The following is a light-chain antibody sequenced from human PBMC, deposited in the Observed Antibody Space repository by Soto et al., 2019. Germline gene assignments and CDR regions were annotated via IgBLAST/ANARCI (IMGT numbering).Light chain of an antibody. J-gene: IGKJ1*01. CDR2: WAS. CDR3: QQYLNSLRT. CDR1: QSVLYSSNNQNY. V-gene: IGKV4-1*01. Sequence: DIVMTQSPDSLAVSLGERATINCKSSQSVLYSSNNQNYLAWFQQKPGQPPKLLIYWASTRESVVPDRFSGSGSGTDFTLTISSLQAEDVAVYYCQQYLNSLRTFCQGTKVEIK.